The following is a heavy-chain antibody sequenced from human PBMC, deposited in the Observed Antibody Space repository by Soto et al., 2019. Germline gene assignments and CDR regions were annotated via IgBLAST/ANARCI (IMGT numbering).Heavy chain of an antibody. CDR3: ARGGGDIVVVPAAMSTGYYYYMDV. Sequence: SETLSLTCAVYGGSFSGYYWSWIRQPPGKGLKGIGEINHSGSTNYNPSLKSRVTISVDTSKNQFSLKLSSVTAADTAVYYCARGGGDIVVVPAAMSTGYYYYMDVWGKGTTVTVSS. CDR1: GGSFSGYY. CDR2: INHSGST. V-gene: IGHV4-34*01. D-gene: IGHD2-2*01. J-gene: IGHJ6*03.